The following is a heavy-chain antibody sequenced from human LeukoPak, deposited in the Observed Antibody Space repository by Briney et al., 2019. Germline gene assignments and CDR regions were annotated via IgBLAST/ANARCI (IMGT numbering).Heavy chain of an antibody. D-gene: IGHD6-13*01. V-gene: IGHV3-7*01. CDR1: GFIFSNYG. CDR3: VKVSVAAPGSDY. J-gene: IGHJ4*02. CDR2: INQDGSET. Sequence: GVSLRLSCAASGFIFSNYGMTWVGQAPGKGLEWVANINQDGSETYYVDSVRGRFTISRDNAKNSLYLQMNSLRAEDTALYYCVKVSVAAPGSDYWGQGTLVTVSS.